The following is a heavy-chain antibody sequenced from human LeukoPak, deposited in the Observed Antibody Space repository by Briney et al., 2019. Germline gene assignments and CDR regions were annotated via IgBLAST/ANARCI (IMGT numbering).Heavy chain of an antibody. J-gene: IGHJ4*02. CDR3: ARGPIAVAGTTYFDY. Sequence: SGGSLRLSCAASGFTFSNYAMSWVRQAPGKGLEWVSTLSGTGGSTYYADSVKGRFTISRDNSKNTLYLQMNSLRAEDTAVYYCARGPIAVAGTTYFDYWGQGTLVTVSS. CDR2: LSGTGGST. V-gene: IGHV3-23*01. D-gene: IGHD6-19*01. CDR1: GFTFSNYA.